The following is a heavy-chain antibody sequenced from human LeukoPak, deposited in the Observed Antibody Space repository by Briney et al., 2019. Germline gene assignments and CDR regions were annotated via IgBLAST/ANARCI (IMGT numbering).Heavy chain of an antibody. V-gene: IGHV3-20*04. Sequence: GWALRLSCASSGCTFDDYGMSGVRQAPGKGLEWVSVINWNDGSTGYADSVKGRFTIPIDNAKNSLYLQMNSLSAEDRAVYYFAGSGDFWSGYRNYYFDYWGQGTLVTVS. CDR3: AGSGDFWSGYRNYYFDY. J-gene: IGHJ4*02. CDR2: INWNDGST. CDR1: GCTFDDYG. D-gene: IGHD3-3*01.